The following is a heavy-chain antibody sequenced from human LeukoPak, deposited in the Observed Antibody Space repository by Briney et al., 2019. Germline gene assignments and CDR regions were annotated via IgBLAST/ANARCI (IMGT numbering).Heavy chain of an antibody. Sequence: QPGGSLRLSCAASGFTFSTYAMTWVRQAPGKGLEWVSAISGSGGSTYYADSVKGRFTISRDNSKNTLYLQMNSLRAEDTAVYYCAREASKQRSYYYEGRYYFDYWGQGTLVTVSS. J-gene: IGHJ4*02. CDR3: AREASKQRSYYYEGRYYFDY. CDR2: ISGSGGST. CDR1: GFTFSTYA. D-gene: IGHD3-22*01. V-gene: IGHV3-23*01.